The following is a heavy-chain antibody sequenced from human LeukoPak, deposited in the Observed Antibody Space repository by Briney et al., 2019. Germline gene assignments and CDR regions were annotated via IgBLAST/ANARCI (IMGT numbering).Heavy chain of an antibody. D-gene: IGHD1-1*01. CDR2: VNPGDSDT. CDR1: GYTFTTFW. J-gene: IGHJ4*02. V-gene: IGHV5-51*01. CDR3: ARRQIRTHFDY. Sequence: GESLKISCQASGYTFTTFWIGWVRQMPGKGLEWIGIVNPGDSDTRYSPSFQGQVTLSVGKSINTAYLQWSSLKASDTALYYCARRQIRTHFDYWAQGTLVTVSS.